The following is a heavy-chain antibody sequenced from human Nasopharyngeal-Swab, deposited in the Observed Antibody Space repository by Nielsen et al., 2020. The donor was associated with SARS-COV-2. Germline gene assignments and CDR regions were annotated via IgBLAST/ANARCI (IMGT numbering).Heavy chain of an antibody. D-gene: IGHD2-2*01. J-gene: IGHJ4*02. CDR1: GFTFSSYA. Sequence: GESLKISCAASGFTFSSYAMHWVRQAPGKGLEWVAVISYDGSNKYYADSVKGRFTISRDKSKNTLYLQMNSLRAEDTAVYYCARAPVPAASIDYWGQGTLVTVSS. V-gene: IGHV3-30-3*01. CDR2: ISYDGSNK. CDR3: ARAPVPAASIDY.